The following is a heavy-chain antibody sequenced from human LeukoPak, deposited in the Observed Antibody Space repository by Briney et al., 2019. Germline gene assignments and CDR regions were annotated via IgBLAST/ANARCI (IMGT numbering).Heavy chain of an antibody. Sequence: PGGSLRLSCAASGFTVSSNYMSWVRQAPGKGLEWVSVIYSGGSTYYADSVKGRFTISRDNSKNTLYLQMNSLRAEDTAVYYCATLTAYCSSISCHDYWGQGTLVTVSS. CDR2: IYSGGST. CDR1: GFTVSSNY. CDR3: ATLTAYCSSISCHDY. J-gene: IGHJ4*02. V-gene: IGHV3-66*01. D-gene: IGHD2-2*01.